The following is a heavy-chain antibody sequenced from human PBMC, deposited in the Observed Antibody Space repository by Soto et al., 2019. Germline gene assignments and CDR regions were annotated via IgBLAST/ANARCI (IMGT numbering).Heavy chain of an antibody. CDR3: ARDPNWNSPLTLFY. D-gene: IGHD1-1*01. CDR2: IWYDGSNK. V-gene: IGHV3-33*01. CDR1: GFTFSSYG. J-gene: IGHJ4*02. Sequence: GGSLRLSCAASGFTFSSYGMHWVRQAPGKGLEWVAVIWYDGSNKYYADSVKGRFTISRDNSKNTLYLQMNSLRAEDTAVYYCARDPNWNSPLTLFYWGQGTLVTVSS.